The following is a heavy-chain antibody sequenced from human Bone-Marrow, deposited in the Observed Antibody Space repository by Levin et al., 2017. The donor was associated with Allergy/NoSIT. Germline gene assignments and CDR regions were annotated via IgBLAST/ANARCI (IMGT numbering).Heavy chain of an antibody. D-gene: IGHD2-8*01. CDR3: ARDLSVLMVYAIHD. CDR2: ISYDGSNK. V-gene: IGHV3-30-3*01. CDR1: GFTFSSYA. Sequence: PAGGSLRLFCAASGFTFSSYAMHWVRQAPGKGLEWVAVISYDGSNKYYADSVKGRFTISRDNSKNTLYLQMNSLRAEDTAVYYCARDLSVLMVYAIHDWGQGTLVTVSS. J-gene: IGHJ4*02.